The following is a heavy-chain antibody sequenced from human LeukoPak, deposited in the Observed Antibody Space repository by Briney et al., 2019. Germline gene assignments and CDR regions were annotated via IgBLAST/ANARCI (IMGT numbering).Heavy chain of an antibody. J-gene: IGHJ6*02. CDR3: AREGEYYYYYGMDV. CDR1: GFTFNNYA. Sequence: PGGSLRLSCAASGFTFNNYAMNWVRQAPGKGLEWVAVISYDGSNKYYADSVKGRFTISRDNSKNTLYLQMNSLRAEDTALYHCAREGEYYYYYGMDVWGQGTTVTVSS. D-gene: IGHD3-10*01. V-gene: IGHV3-30*03. CDR2: ISYDGSNK.